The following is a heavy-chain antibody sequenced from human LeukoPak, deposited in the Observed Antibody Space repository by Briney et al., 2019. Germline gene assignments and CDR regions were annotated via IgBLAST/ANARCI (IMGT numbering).Heavy chain of an antibody. D-gene: IGHD1-26*01. CDR1: GGSISSCSYY. CDR2: IYYSGST. CDR3: AKDSGSYSGPRTAFDY. V-gene: IGHV4-39*07. J-gene: IGHJ4*02. Sequence: SETLSLTCTVSGGSISSCSYYWGWIRQPPGKGLEWIGSIYYSGSTYYNPSLKSRVTISVDTSKNQFSLKLSSVTAADTAVYYCAKDSGSYSGPRTAFDYWGQGTLVTVSS.